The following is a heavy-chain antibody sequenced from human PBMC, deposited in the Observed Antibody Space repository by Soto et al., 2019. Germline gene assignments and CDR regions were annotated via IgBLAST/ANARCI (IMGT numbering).Heavy chain of an antibody. Sequence: PGGSLRLSCVASGFTFRTYWMHWFRQVPGKGLLWVSRTSTDGSGTGYADSVKGRFTISRDNSKNTLFLQMDSLRAEDTAVYYCVRGDQYGTGSVLFDAWGQGSLVTVSS. J-gene: IGHJ4*02. V-gene: IGHV3-74*01. CDR1: GFTFRTYW. CDR3: VRGDQYGTGSVLFDA. D-gene: IGHD3-10*01. CDR2: TSTDGSGT.